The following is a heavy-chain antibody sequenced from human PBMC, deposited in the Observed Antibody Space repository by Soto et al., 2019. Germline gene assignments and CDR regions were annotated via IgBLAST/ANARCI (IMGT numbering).Heavy chain of an antibody. D-gene: IGHD6-25*01. J-gene: IGHJ5*02. CDR2: IYFTGNT. CDR1: GGSITSSSHF. Sequence: SETLSLTCTASGGSITSSSHFWGWVRQPPGKGLEWIGTIYFTGNTYYTPSLKSRLTMSIDTSKNEFSLGLNSVTAADTAVYYCEGQTFTIAAASYGRSNWFDPWGPGTLVTVSS. V-gene: IGHV4-39*01. CDR3: EGQTFTIAAASYGRSNWFDP.